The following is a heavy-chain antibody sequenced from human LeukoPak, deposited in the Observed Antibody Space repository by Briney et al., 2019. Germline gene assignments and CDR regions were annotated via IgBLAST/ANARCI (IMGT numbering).Heavy chain of an antibody. J-gene: IGHJ5*02. Sequence: SETLSLTCAVYGGSFSGYYWSWIRQPPGKGLEWIGEINHSRSTNYNPSLKSRVTMSVDTSKSQFSLNLMSVTAADTAVYYCTRDTGTTGEVKFDPWGQGTLVTVSS. CDR1: GGSFSGYY. V-gene: IGHV4-34*01. CDR2: INHSRST. CDR3: TRDTGTTGEVKFDP. D-gene: IGHD4-17*01.